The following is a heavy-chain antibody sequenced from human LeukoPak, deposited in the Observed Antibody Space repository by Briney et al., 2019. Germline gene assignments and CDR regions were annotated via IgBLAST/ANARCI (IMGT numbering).Heavy chain of an antibody. V-gene: IGHV1-8*02. CDR2: INPNSGNT. J-gene: IGHJ6*03. CDR3: ARVNYYYYMDV. CDR1: GYTFTGYY. Sequence: ASVKVSCKASGYTFTGYYMHWVRQAPGQGLEWMGRINPNSGNTGYAQKFQGRVTMTRNTSISTAYMELSSLRSEDTAVYYCARVNYYYYMDVWGKGTTVTVSS.